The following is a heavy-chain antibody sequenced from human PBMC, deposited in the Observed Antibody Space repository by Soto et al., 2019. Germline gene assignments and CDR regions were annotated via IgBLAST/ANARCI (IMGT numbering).Heavy chain of an antibody. J-gene: IGHJ4*02. CDR3: ASQYRGGAYYFDY. Sequence: SETLSLTCTVSGGSISSSSYYWGWIRQPPGKGLEWIGSIYYSGSTYYNPSLKSRVTISVDTSKNQFSLKLSSETAADTAVYYCASQYRGGAYYFDYWGQGTLVTVSS. V-gene: IGHV4-39*01. D-gene: IGHD2-2*01. CDR2: IYYSGST. CDR1: GGSISSSSYY.